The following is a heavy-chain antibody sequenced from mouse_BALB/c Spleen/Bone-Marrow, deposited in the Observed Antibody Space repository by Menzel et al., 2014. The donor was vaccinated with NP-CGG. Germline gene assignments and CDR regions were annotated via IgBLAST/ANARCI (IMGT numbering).Heavy chain of an antibody. J-gene: IGHJ3*01. CDR2: IDPANGNT. D-gene: IGHD2-14*01. V-gene: IGHV14-3*02. CDR1: GFNIKDTY. Sequence: EVQLQQSGAELVKPGASFKLSCTASGFNIKDTYMHWVKQRPEQGLEWIGRIDPANGNTKYDPKFQGKATITADTSSNTAYLQLSSLTSEDTAVYYCATYYRYDRRFAYWGQGTLVTVSA. CDR3: ATYYRYDRRFAY.